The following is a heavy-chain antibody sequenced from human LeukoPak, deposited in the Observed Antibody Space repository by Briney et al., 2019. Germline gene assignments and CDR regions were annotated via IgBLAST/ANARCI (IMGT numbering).Heavy chain of an antibody. CDR1: GFTFSSYA. Sequence: PGGSLRLSCAASGFTFSSYAMHWVRQAPGRGLEWVAVISYDGSNKYYADSVKGRFTISRDNPKNTLYLQMNSLRAEDTAVYYCARGPDYYDSSGTGFDYWGQGTLVTVSS. D-gene: IGHD3-22*01. CDR3: ARGPDYYDSSGTGFDY. J-gene: IGHJ4*02. V-gene: IGHV3-30*04. CDR2: ISYDGSNK.